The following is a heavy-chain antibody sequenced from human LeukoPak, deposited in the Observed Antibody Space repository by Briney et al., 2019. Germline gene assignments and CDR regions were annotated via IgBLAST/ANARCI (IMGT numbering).Heavy chain of an antibody. J-gene: IGHJ4*02. CDR1: GYTFTGYD. CDR3: VKKLGLGTYDY. Sequence: ASVKVSCKASGYTFTGYDMHWVRQAPGQGLEWMGWINPNSGGTNYAQKFQGRVTMTRDTSISTAYMELSRLRSDDTAVYYCVKKLGLGTYDYWGRGTLVTVSS. CDR2: INPNSGGT. D-gene: IGHD7-27*01. V-gene: IGHV1-2*02.